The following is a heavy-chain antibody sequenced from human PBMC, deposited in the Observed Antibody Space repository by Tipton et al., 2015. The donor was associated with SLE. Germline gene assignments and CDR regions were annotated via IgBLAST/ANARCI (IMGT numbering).Heavy chain of an antibody. CDR3: ARGDSGYEMRFDP. Sequence: QSGAEVKKPGASVKVSCKASGYTFTSYDINWVRQATGQGLEWMGWMNPNSGNTGYAQKLQGRVTMTTDTSTSTAYMELRSLRSDDTAVYYCARGDSGYEMRFDPWGQGTLVTVSS. CDR2: MNPNSGNT. D-gene: IGHD5-12*01. J-gene: IGHJ5*02. CDR1: GYTFTSYD. V-gene: IGHV1-8*01.